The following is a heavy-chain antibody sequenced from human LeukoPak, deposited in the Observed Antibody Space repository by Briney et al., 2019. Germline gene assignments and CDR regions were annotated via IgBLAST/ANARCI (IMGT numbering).Heavy chain of an antibody. Sequence: GGSLRLSCAASGFTVSSNYMSWVRQAPGKGLEWVSVIYSGGSTYYADSVKGRFTISRDNSKNTLYLQMNSLRAEDTAVYYCARSHCSSTSCPFDYWGQGTPVTVSS. J-gene: IGHJ4*02. CDR1: GFTVSSNY. CDR2: IYSGGST. CDR3: ARSHCSSTSCPFDY. D-gene: IGHD2-2*01. V-gene: IGHV3-66*02.